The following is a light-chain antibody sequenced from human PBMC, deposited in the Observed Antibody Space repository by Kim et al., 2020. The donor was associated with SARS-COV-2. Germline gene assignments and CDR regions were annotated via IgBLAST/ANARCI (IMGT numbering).Light chain of an antibody. Sequence: GQSITIFCTGTSNDVGAYNFVSWYQQHSGKAPTLMIYGVNKRPSGVSNRFSGSKSGNTASLAISGLQAEDEADYDCSSYSNSDSWVFGGGTKVTVL. J-gene: IGLJ3*02. V-gene: IGLV2-14*01. CDR1: SNDVGAYNF. CDR3: SSYSNSDSWV. CDR2: GVN.